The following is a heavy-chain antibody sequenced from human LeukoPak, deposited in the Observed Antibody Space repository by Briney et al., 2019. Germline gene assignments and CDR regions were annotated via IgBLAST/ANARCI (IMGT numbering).Heavy chain of an antibody. V-gene: IGHV3-30-3*01. Sequence: PGRSLRLSCAASGFTSSNCAMPWVRQAPGKGREWVAVISYEGSNKYYADSVKGRFTISRDNSKNTLYLQMNSLRAEDAAVYYCAKGLSAIVVISFDYWGQGTLVTVSS. D-gene: IGHD3-22*01. CDR2: ISYEGSNK. CDR3: AKGLSAIVVISFDY. J-gene: IGHJ4*02. CDR1: GFTSSNCA.